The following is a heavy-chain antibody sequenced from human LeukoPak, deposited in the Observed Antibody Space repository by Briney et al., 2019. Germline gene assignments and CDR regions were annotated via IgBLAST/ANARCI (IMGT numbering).Heavy chain of an antibody. CDR3: AKVRKATENDY. CDR2: IYEIGTT. Sequence: GGSLRLSCAASGFSVSSSYMSWVRQAPGTGLEWLSIIYEIGTTYYPDSVKGRFTISRDNSKNTLYLQMNSLRAEDTAVYYCAKVRKATENDYWGQGTLVTVSS. D-gene: IGHD5-12*01. V-gene: IGHV3-53*01. CDR1: GFSVSSSY. J-gene: IGHJ4*02.